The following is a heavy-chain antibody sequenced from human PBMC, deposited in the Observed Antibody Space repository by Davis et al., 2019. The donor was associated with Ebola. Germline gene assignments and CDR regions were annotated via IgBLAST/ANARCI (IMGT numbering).Heavy chain of an antibody. CDR3: ARGHSGYNYFYNGMDV. CDR1: GYTFTSYG. D-gene: IGHD5-24*01. V-gene: IGHV1-18*01. Sequence: ASVKVSCKASGYTFTSYGISWVRQAPGQGLEWMGWISAYNGNTNYAQKLLDRVTLTTDTSTSTAYMELTSLRSDDTAVYFCARGHSGYNYFYNGMDVWGKGTTVIVSS. CDR2: ISAYNGNT. J-gene: IGHJ6*04.